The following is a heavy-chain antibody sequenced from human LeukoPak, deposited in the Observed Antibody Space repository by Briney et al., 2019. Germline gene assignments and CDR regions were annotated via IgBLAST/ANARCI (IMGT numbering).Heavy chain of an antibody. CDR3: ARDGYGGIDY. J-gene: IGHJ4*02. V-gene: IGHV4-61*02. Sequence: PSQTLSLTCTVSGDSISSGDYYWSWIRQPAGKGLEWIGRISSSGSTNYNPSLKSRVTISVDTSKNQFSLNLSSVTAADTAVYYCARDGYGGIDYWGQGILVTVSS. CDR1: GDSISSGDYY. D-gene: IGHD4-23*01. CDR2: ISSSGST.